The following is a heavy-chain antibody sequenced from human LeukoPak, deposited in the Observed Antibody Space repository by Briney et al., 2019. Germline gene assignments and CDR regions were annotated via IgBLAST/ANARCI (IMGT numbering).Heavy chain of an antibody. CDR3: ARRMSHNWFDP. Sequence: SETLSLTCTVSGGSISSYYWSWIRQHPGKGLEWIGYISYSGSTYYNPSLKSRVTISLDTSKNQFSLKLSSVTAADTAVYFCARRMSHNWFDPWGQGTLVTVSS. CDR2: ISYSGST. D-gene: IGHD2-15*01. V-gene: IGHV4-59*06. CDR1: GGSISSYY. J-gene: IGHJ5*02.